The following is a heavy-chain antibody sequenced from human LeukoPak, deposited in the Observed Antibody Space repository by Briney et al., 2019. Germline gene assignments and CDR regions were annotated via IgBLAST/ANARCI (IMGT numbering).Heavy chain of an antibody. CDR1: GYTFIGFY. V-gene: IGHV1-2*02. CDR2: INSNSGVP. J-gene: IGHJ4*02. CDR3: ARDPLYSSGPISHDF. D-gene: IGHD3-22*01. Sequence: ASVKVSCKASGYTFIGFYIHWVRQAPGQGLEWMGCINSNSGVPNYAQKFQGRVTMTRDTSISTAYIQLSSLRSDDTAVYYCARDPLYSSGPISHDFWGQGTLVTVSS.